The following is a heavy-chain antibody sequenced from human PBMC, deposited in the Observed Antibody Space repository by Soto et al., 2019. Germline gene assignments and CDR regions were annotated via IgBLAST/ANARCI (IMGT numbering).Heavy chain of an antibody. CDR3: AKDLRSWAPYYYYYGMDV. V-gene: IGHV3-23*01. Sequence: GGSLRLSCAASGFTFSSYAMSWVRQAPGKGLEWVSAISGSGGSTYYADSVKGRFTISRDNSKNTLYLQMNSLRAEDTAVYYCAKDLRSWAPYYYYYGMDVWGQGTTVTVSS. CDR1: GFTFSSYA. J-gene: IGHJ6*02. D-gene: IGHD6-13*01. CDR2: ISGSGGST.